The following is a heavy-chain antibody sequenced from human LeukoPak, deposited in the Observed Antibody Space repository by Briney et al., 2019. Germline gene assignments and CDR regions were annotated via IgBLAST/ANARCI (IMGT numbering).Heavy chain of an antibody. V-gene: IGHV4-34*01. D-gene: IGHD3-3*01. CDR2: INHRRTT. CDR1: GGSFSPDY. Sequence: SETPSLTCGVYGGSFSPDYWSWIRQPPGKGLEWIGEINHRRTTNYNPSLKSRVTISIDTSKNQFSLKVSSVTAADTAVYYCARAVITSFGGPYYMDVWGKGTTVTVSS. CDR3: ARAVITSFGGPYYMDV. J-gene: IGHJ6*03.